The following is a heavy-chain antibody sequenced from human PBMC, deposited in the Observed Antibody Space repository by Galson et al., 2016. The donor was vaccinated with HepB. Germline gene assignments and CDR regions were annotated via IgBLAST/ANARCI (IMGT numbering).Heavy chain of an antibody. CDR3: ARDGGRGWDFDY. CDR1: GFTFSRSW. CDR2: INIDGSQT. D-gene: IGHD6-19*01. J-gene: IGHJ4*02. Sequence: SLRLSCAASGFTFSRSWMHWVRQPPGKGLVWIARINIDGSQTRHADSVSGRFTISRDNAKNTLYLQMNSLTAADTAVYYCARDGGRGWDFDYWGQGALVTVSS. V-gene: IGHV3-74*01.